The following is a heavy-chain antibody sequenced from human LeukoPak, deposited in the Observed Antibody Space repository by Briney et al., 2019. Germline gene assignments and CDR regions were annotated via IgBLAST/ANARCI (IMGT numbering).Heavy chain of an antibody. CDR1: GYTFTSYD. CDR2: MNPNSGNT. D-gene: IGHD3-3*01. Sequence: GASVKVSCKASGYTFTSYDINWVRQATGQGPEWMGWMNPNSGNTGYAQKFQGRVTMTRNTSISTAYMELSSLRSEDTAVYYCAAREWSDYYYYMDVWGKGTTVTVSS. V-gene: IGHV1-8*01. J-gene: IGHJ6*03. CDR3: AAREWSDYYYYMDV.